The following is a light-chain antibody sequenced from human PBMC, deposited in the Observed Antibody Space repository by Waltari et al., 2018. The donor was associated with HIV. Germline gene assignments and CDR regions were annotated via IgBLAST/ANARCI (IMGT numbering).Light chain of an antibody. Sequence: SYVLTHPPSVSVAQGYTARLTCGGEHIGRQSVNWYQQQPGQAPVMVIYHDTDRPSGSLDRFSGSNAEDTATLTIRRVEAGDEADYFCQVWDTNTDQYVIFGGGTNLAV. CDR1: HIGRQS. V-gene: IGLV3-21*01. J-gene: IGLJ2*01. CDR3: QVWDTNTDQYVI. CDR2: HDT.